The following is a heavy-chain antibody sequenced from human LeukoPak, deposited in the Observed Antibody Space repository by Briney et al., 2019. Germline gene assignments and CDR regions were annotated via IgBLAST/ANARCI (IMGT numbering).Heavy chain of an antibody. CDR3: ATTPGERMVRGVIITGNWFDP. Sequence: ASVKVSCKVSGYTLTELSMHWVRQAPGKGLEWMGGFDPEDGETIYAQKFQGRVTMTEDTSTDTAYMELSSLRSEDTAVYYCATTPGERMVRGVIITGNWFDPWGQGTLVTVSS. CDR2: FDPEDGET. J-gene: IGHJ5*02. D-gene: IGHD3-10*01. V-gene: IGHV1-24*01. CDR1: GYTLTELS.